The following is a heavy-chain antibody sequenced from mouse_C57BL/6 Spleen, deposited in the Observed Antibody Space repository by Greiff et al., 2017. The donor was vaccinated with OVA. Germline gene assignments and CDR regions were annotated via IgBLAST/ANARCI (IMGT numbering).Heavy chain of an antibody. Sequence: QVQLKQSGAELVRPGASVTLSCKASGYTFTDYEMHWVKQTPVHGLEWIGAIDPETGGTAYNQKFKGKAILTADKSSSTAYMELRSLTSEDSAVYYCTKEKLIYDGYAMDYWGQGTSVTVSS. J-gene: IGHJ4*01. V-gene: IGHV1-15*01. D-gene: IGHD2-3*01. CDR1: GYTFTDYE. CDR2: IDPETGGT. CDR3: TKEKLIYDGYAMDY.